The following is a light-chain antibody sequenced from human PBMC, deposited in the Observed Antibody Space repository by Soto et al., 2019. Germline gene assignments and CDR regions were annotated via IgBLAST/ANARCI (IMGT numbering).Light chain of an antibody. CDR3: QQYGSPR. CDR2: GAS. V-gene: IGKV3-20*01. J-gene: IGKJ4*01. CDR1: QSVSSSY. Sequence: EIMLSLSLGTLSLSPGERATLSCRASQSVSSSYLAWYQQKPGQAPRLLIYGASSRATGIPDRFSGSGSGTDFTLTISRLEPEDFAVYYCQQYGSPRFGGGSKVDIK.